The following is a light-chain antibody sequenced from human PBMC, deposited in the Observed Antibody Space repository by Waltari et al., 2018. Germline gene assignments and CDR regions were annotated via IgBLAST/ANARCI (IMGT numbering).Light chain of an antibody. CDR3: SSYSRSSTLVV. Sequence: QSALTQPAPVSGSPGQSIPIPCTRTRNYIGLYDHGSWYQQYPGKAPKLIIYDVSNRPSGVSNRFSGSKSGNTASLTISGLQAEDEADYYCSSYSRSSTLVVFGGGAKLTV. V-gene: IGLV2-14*01. CDR1: RNYIGLYDH. CDR2: DVS. J-gene: IGLJ3*02.